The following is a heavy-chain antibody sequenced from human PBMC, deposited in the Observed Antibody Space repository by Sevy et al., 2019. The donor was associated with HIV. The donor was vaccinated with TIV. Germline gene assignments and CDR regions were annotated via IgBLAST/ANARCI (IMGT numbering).Heavy chain of an antibody. Sequence: GGSLRLSCAASGFTFSSYGMHWVRQAPGRGLEWVAFVRYSGSDKYYEDSVKGRFTISRDYSKNTLYLEMNSLRAEDTAFYYCAKDQRGYLDYWGQGTLVTVSS. D-gene: IGHD6-25*01. CDR3: AKDQRGYLDY. CDR1: GFTFSSYG. J-gene: IGHJ4*02. V-gene: IGHV3-30*02. CDR2: VRYSGSDK.